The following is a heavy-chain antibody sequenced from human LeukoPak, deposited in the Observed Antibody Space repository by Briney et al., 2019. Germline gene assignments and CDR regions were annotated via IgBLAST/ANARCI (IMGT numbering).Heavy chain of an antibody. CDR1: GYTFTSYY. J-gene: IGHJ4*02. CDR3: ARPGYCSGGSCYSDY. D-gene: IGHD2-15*01. V-gene: IGHV1-46*03. Sequence: GASVKVSCXASGYTFTSYYMHWVRQAHGQGLEWMGIINPSGGSTSYAQKFQGRVTMTRDTSTSTVYMELSSLRSEDTAVYYCARPGYCSGGSCYSDYWGQGTLVTVSS. CDR2: INPSGGST.